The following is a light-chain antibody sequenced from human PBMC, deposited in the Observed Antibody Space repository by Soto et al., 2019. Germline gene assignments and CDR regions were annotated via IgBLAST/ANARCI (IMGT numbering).Light chain of an antibody. J-gene: IGKJ2*01. V-gene: IGKV3-15*01. CDR3: QQYNNWPPYT. Sequence: ERVMTQSPATLSVSPGERATLSCRASESVSSNLAWYQQKPRQAPRLLIYGASTRATGIPARFSGSGSETEFTLTISSLQSEDFAVYYCQQYNNWPPYTFGQGTKLEIK. CDR1: ESVSSN. CDR2: GAS.